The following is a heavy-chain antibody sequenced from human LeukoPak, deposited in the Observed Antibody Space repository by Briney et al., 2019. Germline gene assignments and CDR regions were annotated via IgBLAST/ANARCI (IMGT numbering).Heavy chain of an antibody. CDR2: FDPEDGET. CDR1: GYTLTELS. V-gene: IGHV1-24*01. J-gene: IGHJ6*04. CDR3: ATPRPAATSGYYYYGMDV. Sequence: ASVKVSCKVSGYTLTELSMHWVRQAPGKGLEWMGGFDPEDGETIYAQKFQGRVTMTEDTSTDTAYMELSSLRSEDTAVYYCATPRPAATSGYYYYGMDVWGKGTTVTVSS. D-gene: IGHD2-2*01.